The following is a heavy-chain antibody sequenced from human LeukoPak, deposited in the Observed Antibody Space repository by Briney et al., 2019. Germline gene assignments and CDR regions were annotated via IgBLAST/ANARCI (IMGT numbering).Heavy chain of an antibody. D-gene: IGHD3-10*01. CDR3: AKDPFGELLWGSVHY. V-gene: IGHV3-9*01. CDR2: ISWNSGSI. CDR1: GFTFDDYA. J-gene: IGHJ4*02. Sequence: PGRSLRLSCAASGFTFDDYAMHWVRQAPGKGLEWVSGISWNSGSIGYADSVKGRFTISRDNAKNSLYLQMNSLRAEDTALYYCAKDPFGELLWGSVHYWGQGTLVTVSS.